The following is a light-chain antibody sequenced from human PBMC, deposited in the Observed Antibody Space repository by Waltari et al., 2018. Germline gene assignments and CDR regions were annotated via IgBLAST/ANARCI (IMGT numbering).Light chain of an antibody. CDR2: KAS. V-gene: IGKV1-5*03. J-gene: IGKJ2*01. Sequence: DIQVTQSPSTLSASVGDRVTITCRASQSIVVWLAWYQQKPGKAPRLLIYKASYLESGVPSRFSGSASGTAFTLTISSLQPEDFATYYCQQSYSTPFFGQGTKLEIK. CDR3: QQSYSTPF. CDR1: QSIVVW.